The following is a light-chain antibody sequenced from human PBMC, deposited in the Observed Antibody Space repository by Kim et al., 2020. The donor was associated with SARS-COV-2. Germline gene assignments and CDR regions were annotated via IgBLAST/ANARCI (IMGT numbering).Light chain of an antibody. CDR2: GAS. V-gene: IGKV3-20*01. CDR1: QSVASTS. CDR3: HQYGSSPYT. J-gene: IGKJ2*01. Sequence: EIALTQSPGTLSLSPGERATLSCRASQSVASTSLAWYQQKPGQAPRLLIYGASSRATGIPDRFSGSGSGTDFTLTITRLEPEDFAVYYCHQYGSSPYTFGQGTKLEIK.